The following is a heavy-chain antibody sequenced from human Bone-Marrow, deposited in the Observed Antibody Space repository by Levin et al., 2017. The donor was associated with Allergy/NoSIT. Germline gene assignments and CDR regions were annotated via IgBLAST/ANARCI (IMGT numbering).Heavy chain of an antibody. D-gene: IGHD5-24*01. CDR2: IAKDETTI. CDR3: ARDFRWLVDH. V-gene: IGHV3-30*03. Sequence: PGGSLRLSCAASGFRFSDYDMHWVRQIPGKGPEWLGYIAKDETTIYYSDSVRGRFTLSRDNSRGTVHLQMNSLRTEDSALYYCARDFRWLVDHWGQGTLVTVAS. CDR1: GFRFSDYD. J-gene: IGHJ4*02.